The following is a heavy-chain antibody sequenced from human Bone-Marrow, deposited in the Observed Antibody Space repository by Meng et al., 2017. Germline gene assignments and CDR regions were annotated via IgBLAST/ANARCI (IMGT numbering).Heavy chain of an antibody. V-gene: IGHV3-74*01. CDR2: VNGDGSTT. J-gene: IGHJ4*02. Sequence: GGFLRLSCAAPGFTFSNYWMHWVRQAPGKGLVWVSRVNGDGSTTDYADSVQGRSTISRDNSKNTLYLQMNSLRAEDTTVYYCAKGGGNDYWGQGTLVTVSS. CDR1: GFTFSNYW. D-gene: IGHD4-23*01. CDR3: AKGGGNDY.